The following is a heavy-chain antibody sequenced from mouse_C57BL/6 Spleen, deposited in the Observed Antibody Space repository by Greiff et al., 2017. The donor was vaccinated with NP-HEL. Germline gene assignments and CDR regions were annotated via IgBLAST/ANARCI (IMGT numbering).Heavy chain of an antibody. CDR3: ARTGNYDRPGNYAMDY. CDR2: INPYNGGT. V-gene: IGHV1-19*01. D-gene: IGHD2-4*01. Sequence: EVQLQQSGPVLVKPGASVKMSCKASGYTFTDYYMNWVKQCHGTSLEWIGVINPYNGGTSYNQKFTGKATFTVDKSSSPAYMELNSLTSQDSAVYDCARTGNYDRPGNYAMDYWGQGTSVTVSS. J-gene: IGHJ4*01. CDR1: GYTFTDYY.